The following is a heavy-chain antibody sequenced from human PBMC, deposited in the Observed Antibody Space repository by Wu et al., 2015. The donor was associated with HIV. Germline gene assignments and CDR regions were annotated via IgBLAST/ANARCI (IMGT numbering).Heavy chain of an antibody. V-gene: IGHV4-34*01. D-gene: IGHD2-2*01. CDR1: GGSFSGYY. Sequence: QVQLQQWGAGLLKPSETLSLTCAVYGGSFSGYYWSWIRQPPGKGLEWIGEINHSGSTNYNPSLKSRVTISVDTSKNQFSLKLSSVTAADTAVYYCARGLPIVVVPAPNWFDPWGQGTLVTVSS. CDR2: INHSGST. CDR3: ARGLPIVVVPAPNWFDP. J-gene: IGHJ5*02.